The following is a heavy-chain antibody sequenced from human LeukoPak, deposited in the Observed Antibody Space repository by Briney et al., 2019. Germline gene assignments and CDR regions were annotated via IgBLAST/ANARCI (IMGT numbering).Heavy chain of an antibody. CDR2: INRDGRST. CDR3: GKDPNGDYVGAFDF. Sequence: PGGSLRLSCVASGFIFNSHWMHWVRQDPGKGLVWVSRINRDGRSTTYADSVKGRFTVSRDNAKSTLYLQMTSLRAEDTALYFCGKDPNGDYVGAFDFWGPGTMVTVSS. J-gene: IGHJ3*01. V-gene: IGHV3-74*01. D-gene: IGHD4-17*01. CDR1: GFIFNSHW.